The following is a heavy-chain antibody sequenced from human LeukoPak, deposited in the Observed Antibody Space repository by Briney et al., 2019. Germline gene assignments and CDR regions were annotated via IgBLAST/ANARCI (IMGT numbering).Heavy chain of an antibody. J-gene: IGHJ4*02. Sequence: PGGSLRLSCAASGFTFSTYAMTWVRQAPGKGLEWVSGISWNSGSIGYADSVKGRFTISRDNAKNSLYLQMNSLRAEDMALYYCAKGGFGELSYYFDYWGQGTLVTVSS. CDR3: AKGGFGELSYYFDY. CDR1: GFTFSTYA. D-gene: IGHD3-10*01. CDR2: ISWNSGSI. V-gene: IGHV3-9*03.